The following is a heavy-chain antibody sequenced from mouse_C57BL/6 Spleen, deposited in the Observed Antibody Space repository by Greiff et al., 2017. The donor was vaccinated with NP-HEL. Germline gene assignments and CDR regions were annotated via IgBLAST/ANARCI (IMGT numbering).Heavy chain of an antibody. V-gene: IGHV1-81*01. CDR2: IYPRSGNT. CDR3: AGGNRGRFAY. D-gene: IGHD1-1*02. J-gene: IGHJ3*01. CDR1: GYTFTSYG. Sequence: VQRVESGAELARPGASVKLSCKASGYTFTSYGISWVKQRTGQGLEWIGEIYPRSGNTYYNEKFKGKATLTADKSSSTAYMELRSLTSEDSAVYFCAGGNRGRFAYRGTGALVTVAA.